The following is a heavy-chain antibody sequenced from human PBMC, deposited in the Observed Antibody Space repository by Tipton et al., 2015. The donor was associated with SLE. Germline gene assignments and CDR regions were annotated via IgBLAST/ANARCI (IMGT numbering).Heavy chain of an antibody. CDR1: GSSIGSDY. V-gene: IGHV4-59*12. CDR3: ARAGGGDSNWFDL. J-gene: IGHJ5*02. Sequence: TLSLTCTVSGSSIGSDYWNWVRQPPGKGLGWIGYMYSSGSINYTPSRKNRVTISLETSKNQFSLKLRSVTPADTAVYYCARAGGGDSNWFDLWRQGTLVTVSS. CDR2: MYSSGSI. D-gene: IGHD2-21*01.